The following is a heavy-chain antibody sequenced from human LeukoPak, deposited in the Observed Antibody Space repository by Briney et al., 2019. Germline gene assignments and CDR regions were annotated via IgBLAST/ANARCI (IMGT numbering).Heavy chain of an antibody. CDR3: ARAQGGYAYGYGDF. V-gene: IGHV3-66*02. Sequence: PGGSLRLSCAASGLTVSSSYMSWVRQAPGRGLEWVSVIYSGGSTYYADSVKGRFTISRDNSKNTLYLQMNSLGAEDTAVYYCARAQGGYAYGYGDFWGQGTLVTVSS. CDR2: IYSGGST. J-gene: IGHJ4*02. D-gene: IGHD5-18*01. CDR1: GLTVSSSY.